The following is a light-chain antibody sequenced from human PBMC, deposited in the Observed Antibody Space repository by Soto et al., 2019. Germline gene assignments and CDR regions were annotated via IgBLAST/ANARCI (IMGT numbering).Light chain of an antibody. CDR2: KAS. V-gene: IGKV1-5*03. J-gene: IGKJ2*01. CDR3: QQYNSYPYT. CDR1: QSISSW. Sequence: DIQMTQSPSTLSASVGDRVTITCRASQSISSWLAWYQQKPGKAPKLLIYKASSLESGVPSRFSGSGSGTEFTLTISSLQPDDFSTYYCQQYNSYPYTFGQGTKLEIK.